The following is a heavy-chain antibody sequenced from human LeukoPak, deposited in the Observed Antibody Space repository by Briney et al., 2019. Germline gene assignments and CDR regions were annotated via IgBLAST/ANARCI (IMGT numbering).Heavy chain of an antibody. CDR2: INPSGGST. V-gene: IGHV1-46*01. D-gene: IGHD4-17*01. Sequence: ASVKVSCEASGYTFTSYYMHWVRQAPGQGLEWMGVINPSGGSTSYAQKFQGRVTMTRDTSTSTVYMELSSLRSEDTAVYYCAREDDYGDYKSYFDYWGQGTLVTVSS. CDR3: AREDDYGDYKSYFDY. CDR1: GYTFTSYY. J-gene: IGHJ4*02.